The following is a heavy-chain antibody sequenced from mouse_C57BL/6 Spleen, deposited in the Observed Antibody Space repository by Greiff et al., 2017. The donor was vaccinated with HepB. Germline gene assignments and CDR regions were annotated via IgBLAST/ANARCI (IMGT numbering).Heavy chain of an antibody. D-gene: IGHD1-1*01. J-gene: IGHJ2*01. CDR2: IDPENGDT. V-gene: IGHV14-4*01. Sequence: VQLQQSGAELVRPGASVKLSCTASGFNIKDDYMHWVKQRPEQGLEWIGWIDPENGDTEYASKFQGKATITADTSSNTAYLQLSSLTSEDTAVYYCTVGSYLDYWGQGTTLTVSS. CDR1: GFNIKDDY. CDR3: TVGSYLDY.